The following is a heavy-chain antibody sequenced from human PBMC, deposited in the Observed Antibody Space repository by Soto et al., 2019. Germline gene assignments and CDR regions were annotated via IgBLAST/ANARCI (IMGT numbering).Heavy chain of an antibody. D-gene: IGHD6-13*01. CDR1: GGTFSSYA. V-gene: IGHV1-69*01. CDR2: IIPIFGTA. CDR3: ARGEIAAAGTSVNYYYYGMDV. J-gene: IGHJ6*02. Sequence: QVQLVQSGAEVKKPGSSVKVSCKASGGTFSSYAISWVRQAPGQGLEWMGGIIPIFGTANYAQKFQGRVTITADESTSTAYMELSSLRSEDTAVYYCARGEIAAAGTSVNYYYYGMDVWGQGTTVTVSS.